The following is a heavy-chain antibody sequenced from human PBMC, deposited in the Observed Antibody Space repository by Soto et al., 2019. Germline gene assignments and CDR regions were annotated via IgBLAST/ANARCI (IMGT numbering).Heavy chain of an antibody. V-gene: IGHV5-51*01. D-gene: IGHD6-13*01. J-gene: IGHJ3*02. CDR3: VRQKWGDSSRYAFDI. CDR1: GYSFTSYW. CDR2: IYPGDSDT. Sequence: GESLKISCKGSGYSFTSYWIGWVRQMPGKGLEWMGIIYPGDSDTRYSPSFQGQVTISADKSISTAYLQWSSLKASDTAMYYCVRQKWGDSSRYAFDIWGRGTMVTVSS.